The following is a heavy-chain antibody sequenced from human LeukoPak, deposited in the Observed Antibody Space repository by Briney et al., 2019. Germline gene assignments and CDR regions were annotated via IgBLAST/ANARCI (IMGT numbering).Heavy chain of an antibody. D-gene: IGHD5-18*01. V-gene: IGHV3-23*01. J-gene: IGHJ4*02. CDR3: AKGNGYSYGRYYFDY. Sequence: GGSLRLSCAASGFTFSSYAMGWVRQAPGKGLEWVSAITASGGNTYYADSVKGRFTISRDNSKNTLYLQANSLRAEDTAVYYCAKGNGYSYGRYYFDYWGQGTLVTVSS. CDR2: ITASGGNT. CDR1: GFTFSSYA.